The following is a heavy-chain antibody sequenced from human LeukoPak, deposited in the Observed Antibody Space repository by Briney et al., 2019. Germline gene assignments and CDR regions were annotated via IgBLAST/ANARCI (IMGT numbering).Heavy chain of an antibody. CDR2: ISVYHGHT. D-gene: IGHD6-19*01. V-gene: IGHV1-18*01. J-gene: IGHJ3*02. CDR1: GYTFTNFG. CDR3: ARAGGWAREDYKADAFHI. Sequence: ASVKVSCKASGYTFTNFGVTWVRQAPGQGLDWMGWISVYHGHTNYAQSLQGRVTMTTDTSTNTAYMELRSLRSDDTAVYYYARAGGWAREDYKADAFHIWGQGTMVTVSS.